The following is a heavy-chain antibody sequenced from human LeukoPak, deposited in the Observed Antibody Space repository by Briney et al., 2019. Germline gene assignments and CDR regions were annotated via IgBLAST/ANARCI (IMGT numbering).Heavy chain of an antibody. CDR3: ARQEDIVVVPAAMTYRGDAFDI. V-gene: IGHV4-39*01. CDR1: GGSISSSSYY. Sequence: SETLSLTCTVSGGSISSSSYYWGWIRQPPGKGLEWIGSIYYSGSTYYNPSLKSRVIISVDTSKNQFSLKLSSVTAADTAVYYCARQEDIVVVPAAMTYRGDAFDIWGQGTMVTVSS. J-gene: IGHJ3*02. D-gene: IGHD2-2*01. CDR2: IYYSGST.